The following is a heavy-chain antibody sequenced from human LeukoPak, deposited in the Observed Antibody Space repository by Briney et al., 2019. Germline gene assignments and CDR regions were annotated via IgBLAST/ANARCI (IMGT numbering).Heavy chain of an antibody. CDR3: ARESYCSTPSCSHDY. Sequence: ASVKVSCKASGYTFTSYAMHWVRQAPGQRLEWMGWINAGNGNTKYSQKFQGRVTMTRDTSISTAYMELSRLRSDDTAVYYCARESYCSTPSCSHDYWGQGTLVTVSS. V-gene: IGHV1-3*01. CDR1: GYTFTSYA. D-gene: IGHD2-2*01. J-gene: IGHJ4*02. CDR2: INAGNGNT.